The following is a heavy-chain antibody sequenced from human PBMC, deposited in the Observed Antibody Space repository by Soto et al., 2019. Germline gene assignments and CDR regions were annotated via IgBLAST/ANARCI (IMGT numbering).Heavy chain of an antibody. V-gene: IGHV3-48*02. D-gene: IGHD1-26*01. Sequence: PGGSLRLSCAASGFTFSSYSMNWVRQAPGKGLEWVSYISSSSSTIYYADSVKGRFTISRDNAKNSLYLQMNSLRDEDTAVYYSARARVRSYYGFAYYYGMDVWGQGTTVTVSS. J-gene: IGHJ6*02. CDR2: ISSSSSTI. CDR1: GFTFSSYS. CDR3: ARARVRSYYGFAYYYGMDV.